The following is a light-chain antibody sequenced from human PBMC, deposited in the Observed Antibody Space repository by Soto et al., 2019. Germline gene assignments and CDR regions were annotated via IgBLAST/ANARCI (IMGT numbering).Light chain of an antibody. Sequence: DIQMTQSPSSLSASAGDRVIITCRASQSIDSYLNWYQQKPGKAPKLLIYAASSLQSGVPSRFSGSGSGTDFTLSISSLQPEDFAAYYCQQSYSTPYTFGQGTKLEIK. CDR3: QQSYSTPYT. J-gene: IGKJ2*01. CDR1: QSIDSY. CDR2: AAS. V-gene: IGKV1-39*01.